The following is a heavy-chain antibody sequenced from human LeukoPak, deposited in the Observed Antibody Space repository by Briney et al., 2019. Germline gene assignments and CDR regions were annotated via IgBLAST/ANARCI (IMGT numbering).Heavy chain of an antibody. CDR1: GGSISSHY. CDR3: AKATEWLAFDY. Sequence: SETLSLTCTVSGGSISSHYWSWIRRPPGQGLEWIGNIYNSGLTNYNPSLQSRVTISLDTSKNQFSLNLSSVTTADTAVYYCAKATEWLAFDYWGQGTLVTGSS. J-gene: IGHJ4*02. D-gene: IGHD6-19*01. CDR2: IYNSGLT. V-gene: IGHV4-59*11.